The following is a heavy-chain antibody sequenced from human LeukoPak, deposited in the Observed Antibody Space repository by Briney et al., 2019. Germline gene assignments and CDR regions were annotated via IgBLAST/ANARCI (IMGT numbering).Heavy chain of an antibody. CDR1: GFTFSSYS. D-gene: IGHD2-2*01. Sequence: PGGSLSLSCAASGFTFSSYSMNWVRQARGEGREWVSSISSRGSYIYYADSVKGRFTISRDNAKNSLYLQMNSLRAEDTAVYYCARDRSCSSTSCEFDYWGQGTLVTVSS. CDR3: ARDRSCSSTSCEFDY. V-gene: IGHV3-21*01. J-gene: IGHJ4*02. CDR2: ISSRGSYI.